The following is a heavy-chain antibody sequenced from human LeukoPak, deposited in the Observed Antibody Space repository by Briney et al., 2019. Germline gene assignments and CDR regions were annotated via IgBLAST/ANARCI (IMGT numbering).Heavy chain of an antibody. CDR1: GFTFSSYD. V-gene: IGHV3-13*01. CDR2: IGTAGDT. Sequence: PGGSLRLSCAASGFTFSSYDMHWVRHATGKGLEWVSAIGTAGDTYYPGSVKGRFTISRENAKNSLYLQMNSLRAEDTAVYYCARDPYSSGWPSYYYYGMDVWGQGTTVTVSS. D-gene: IGHD6-19*01. CDR3: ARDPYSSGWPSYYYYGMDV. J-gene: IGHJ6*02.